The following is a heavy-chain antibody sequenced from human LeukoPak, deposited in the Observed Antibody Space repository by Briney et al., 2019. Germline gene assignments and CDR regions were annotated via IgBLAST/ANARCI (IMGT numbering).Heavy chain of an antibody. J-gene: IGHJ4*02. Sequence: RGSLTLSCSASGFTFSSYSMSCDSHAPGEWLEWVSSIIDMVDSTYYANSVKGRFTISRDNSKNTLYLQMNSLRAEDKAVYYCAKVVVRGGARGTYYFDYWGQGTLVTVSS. CDR2: IIDMVDST. D-gene: IGHD3-10*01. CDR3: AKVVVRGGARGTYYFDY. CDR1: GFTFSSYS. V-gene: IGHV3-23*01.